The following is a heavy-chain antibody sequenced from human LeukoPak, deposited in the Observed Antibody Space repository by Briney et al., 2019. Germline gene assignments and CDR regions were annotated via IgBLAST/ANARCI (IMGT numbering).Heavy chain of an antibody. CDR2: IKSKTDGGTT. D-gene: IGHD1-26*01. CDR1: GFTFSNAW. CDR3: TTVWDSGSFYPSDY. V-gene: IGHV3-15*01. J-gene: IGHJ4*02. Sequence: GGSLRLSCAASGFTFSNAWMSWVRQAPGKGLGWVGRIKSKTDGGTTDYAAPVKGRFTISRDDSKNTLYLQINSLKTEDTAVYYCTTVWDSGSFYPSDYWGQGTLVTVSS.